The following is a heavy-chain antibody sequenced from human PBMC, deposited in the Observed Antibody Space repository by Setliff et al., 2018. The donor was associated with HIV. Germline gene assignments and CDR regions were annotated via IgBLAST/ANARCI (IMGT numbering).Heavy chain of an antibody. V-gene: IGHV4-39*07. J-gene: IGHJ4*02. Sequence: SETLSLTCIVSGGSISSSSYYWGWIRQPPGKGLEWIGTVYSSGSTYYNPSLKSRVTISVDTSENQFSLKLSSVTAADTAVYYCARDGYSSSWYVISGSFDYWGQGILVTVS. CDR3: ARDGYSSSWYVISGSFDY. CDR2: VYSSGST. CDR1: GGSISSSSYY. D-gene: IGHD6-13*01.